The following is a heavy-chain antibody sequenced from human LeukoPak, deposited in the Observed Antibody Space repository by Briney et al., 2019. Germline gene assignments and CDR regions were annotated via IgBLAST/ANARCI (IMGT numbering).Heavy chain of an antibody. CDR1: GGSISSSSYY. D-gene: IGHD6-13*01. CDR3: AGQASWSYY. V-gene: IGHV4-39*07. J-gene: IGHJ4*02. CDR2: IYYSGST. Sequence: SETLSLTCTVSGGSISSSSYYWGWIRQPPGKGLEWIGSIYYSGSTYYNPSLKSRVTISVDTSKNQFSLKLSSVTAADTAVYYCAGQASWSYYWGQGTLVTVSS.